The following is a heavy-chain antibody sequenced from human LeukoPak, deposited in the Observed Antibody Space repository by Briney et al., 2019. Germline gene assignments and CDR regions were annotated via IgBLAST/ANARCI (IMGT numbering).Heavy chain of an antibody. CDR2: INPNSGGT. D-gene: IGHD3-10*01. CDR1: GYTFTGYY. V-gene: IGHV1-2*06. J-gene: IGHJ6*02. Sequence: VASVTVSCTASGYTFTGYYMHWVRQAPGQGLEWMGRINPNSGGTNYAQKFQGRVTMTRDTSISTAYMELSRLRSDDTAVYYCARDRPTKYYYGSGSYYKGYSYYYYGMDVWGQGTTVTVSS. CDR3: ARDRPTKYYYGSGSYYKGYSYYYYGMDV.